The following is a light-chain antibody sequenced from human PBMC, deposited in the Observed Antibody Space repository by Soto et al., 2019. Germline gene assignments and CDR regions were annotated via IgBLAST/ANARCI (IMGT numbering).Light chain of an antibody. CDR2: DIS. CDR1: QSVSSN. J-gene: IGKJ1*01. Sequence: EIVMTQSPATLSVSPGERATLSCRASQSVSSNLAWYQQKPGQAPRVLIYDISTRATGIPTRFSGSGSGTEFTLTISRLEPEDFAVYYCQQYGSSGTFGQGTKVDIK. CDR3: QQYGSSGT. V-gene: IGKV3D-15*01.